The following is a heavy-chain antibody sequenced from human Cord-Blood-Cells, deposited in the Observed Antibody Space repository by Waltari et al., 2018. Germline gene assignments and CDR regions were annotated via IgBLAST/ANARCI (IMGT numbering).Heavy chain of an antibody. V-gene: IGHV4-30-2*01. CDR1: GGSISSGGYS. D-gene: IGHD1-1*01. J-gene: IGHJ4*02. Sequence: QLQLQESGSGLVKPSQTLSLTCAVSGGSISSGGYSWSWIRQPPGKGLEWIGYIYHSGRTYYNPSLKGRVTISVDRSKNQFSLKLSSVTAADTAVYYCARGNWNAFDFDYWGQGTLVTVSS. CDR2: IYHSGRT. CDR3: ARGNWNAFDFDY.